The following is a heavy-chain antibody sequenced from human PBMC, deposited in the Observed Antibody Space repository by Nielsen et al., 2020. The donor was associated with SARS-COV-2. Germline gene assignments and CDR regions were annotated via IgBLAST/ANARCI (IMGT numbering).Heavy chain of an antibody. CDR2: IKQDGSEK. CDR3: ARVGDTAMAYTDYYYYGMDV. V-gene: IGHV3-7*05. J-gene: IGHJ6*02. D-gene: IGHD5-18*01. Sequence: VRQMPGKGLEWVANIKQDGSEKYYVDSVKGRFTISRDNAKNSLYLQMNSLRAEDTAVYYCARVGDTAMAYTDYYYYGMDVWGQGTTVTVSS.